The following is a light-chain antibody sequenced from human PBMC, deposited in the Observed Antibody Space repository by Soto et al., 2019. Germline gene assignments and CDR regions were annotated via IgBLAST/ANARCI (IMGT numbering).Light chain of an antibody. CDR1: NSNVGSDP. J-gene: IGLJ3*02. Sequence: QAVVTQPPSASGTPGQRVTISCSTSNSNVGSDPVNWYQQLPGMAPKLTIYDNVERPSGVPDRFSGSRSGTAASLAISGLQSEDEADYYCAAWDDSLNAWVIGGGTKLTVL. CDR3: AAWDDSLNAWV. V-gene: IGLV1-44*01. CDR2: DNV.